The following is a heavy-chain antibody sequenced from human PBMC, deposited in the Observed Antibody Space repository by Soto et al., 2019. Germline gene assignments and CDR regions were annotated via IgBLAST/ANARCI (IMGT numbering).Heavy chain of an antibody. J-gene: IGHJ4*02. CDR3: ARRRDFWSGYYVRRPYYFDY. CDR1: GGSFSGYY. V-gene: IGHV4-34*01. D-gene: IGHD3-3*01. Sequence: PSETLSLTCAVYGGSFSGYYWRWIRQPPGKGLEWIGEINHSGSTNYNPSLKSRVTISVDTSKNQFSLKLSSVTAADTAVYYCARRRDFWSGYYVRRPYYFDYWGQGTLVTVSS. CDR2: INHSGST.